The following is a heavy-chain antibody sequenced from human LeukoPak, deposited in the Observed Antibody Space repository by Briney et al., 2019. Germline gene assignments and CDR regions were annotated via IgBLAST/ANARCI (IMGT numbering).Heavy chain of an antibody. CDR1: GFTFSSYG. Sequence: GGSLRLSCAASGFTFSSYGMHWVRQAPGNGLEWVAVIWYDGSNKYYADSVKGRFTISRDNSKNTLYLQMNSLRAEDTAVYYCAKDGHIVVVPAAIPIDYWGQGTLVTVSS. V-gene: IGHV3-33*06. CDR3: AKDGHIVVVPAAIPIDY. J-gene: IGHJ4*02. D-gene: IGHD2-2*02. CDR2: IWYDGSNK.